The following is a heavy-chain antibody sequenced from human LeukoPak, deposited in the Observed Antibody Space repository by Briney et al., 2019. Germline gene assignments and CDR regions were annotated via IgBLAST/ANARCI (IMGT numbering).Heavy chain of an antibody. CDR1: GASISGSGYY. D-gene: IGHD2-15*01. V-gene: IGHV4-39*02. CDR2: IYSSGST. J-gene: IGHJ6*03. CDR3: AREHCSGGSCYSIYYYYYMDV. Sequence: PSETLSLTCTVSGASISGSGYYWGWIRQPPGKGLEWIGSIYSSGSTYYNASLQSRVTISIETSKNQISLRLNSVTAADTAMYYCAREHCSGGSCYSIYYYYYMDVWGKGTTVTVSS.